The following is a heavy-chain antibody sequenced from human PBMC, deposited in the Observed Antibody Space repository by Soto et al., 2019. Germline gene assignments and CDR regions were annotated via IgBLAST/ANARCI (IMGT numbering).Heavy chain of an antibody. CDR1: GYTFTSCA. D-gene: IGHD6-6*01. V-gene: IGHV1-3*01. Sequence: GASVKVSCKASGYTFTSCAMHWVRQAPGQRLEWMGWINAGNGNTKYSQKFQGRVTITRDTSASTAYMELSSLRSEDTAVYCCAGSIAARRQLGSEFDYWGQGTLVTVSS. CDR3: AGSIAARRQLGSEFDY. CDR2: INAGNGNT. J-gene: IGHJ4*02.